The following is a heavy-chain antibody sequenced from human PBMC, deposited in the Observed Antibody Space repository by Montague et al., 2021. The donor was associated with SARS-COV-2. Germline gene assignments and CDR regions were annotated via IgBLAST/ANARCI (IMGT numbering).Heavy chain of an antibody. CDR3: ARETYTNGCFQQFDY. V-gene: IGHV4-39*01. J-gene: IGHJ4*02. CDR1: GGSISSSNYY. Sequence: SETLSLTCTVSGGSISSSNYYWCWIRQPPGKGLEWSGSIYYSGTTXYXXXXQXRVTISVDTSKKQFSLKLSSVTAADTAVYYCARETYTNGCFQQFDYWGQGTLVTVSS. D-gene: IGHD6-19*01. CDR2: IYYSGTT.